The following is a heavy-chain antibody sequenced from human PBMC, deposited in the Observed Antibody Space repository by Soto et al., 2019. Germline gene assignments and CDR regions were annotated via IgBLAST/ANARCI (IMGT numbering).Heavy chain of an antibody. V-gene: IGHV1-69*13. CDR1: GGTFSSYA. D-gene: IGHD1-1*01. J-gene: IGHJ4*02. Sequence: SVKVSCKASGGTFSSYAISWVRQAPGQGLEWMGGIIPIFGTANYAQKFQGRVTITAXXXXXXAXMXLXXXXSEDTAVYYCARARGTYFDYWGQGTLVTVSS. CDR2: IIPIFGTA. CDR3: ARARGTYFDY.